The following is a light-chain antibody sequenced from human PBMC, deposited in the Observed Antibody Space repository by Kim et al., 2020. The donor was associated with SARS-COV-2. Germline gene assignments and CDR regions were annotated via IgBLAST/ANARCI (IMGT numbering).Light chain of an antibody. J-gene: IGKJ2*01. CDR2: GAS. CDR3: QQSFNTPPYA. V-gene: IGKV1-39*01. Sequence: AFFGGTVPTSCRASQTIHIYLNWYQQRPGKAPNLLIYGASRLQSGVPSRFSGSGSGTEFTLSISSVQPEDFGAYYCQQSFNTPPYAFGQGTKLEIK. CDR1: QTIHIY.